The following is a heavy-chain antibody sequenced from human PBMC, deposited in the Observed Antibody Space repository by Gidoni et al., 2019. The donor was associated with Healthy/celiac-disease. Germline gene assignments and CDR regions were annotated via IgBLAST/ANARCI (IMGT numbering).Heavy chain of an antibody. J-gene: IGHJ6*02. V-gene: IGHV3-30*03. CDR1: AFTFSSYG. CDR2: ISYDGMNK. Sequence: QVQLVESGGGVVQPGRSLRLSCAASAFTFSSYGMPGVGQAPGKGLGWVALISYDGMNKYYAASVKGRFTISRDNSKNTLYLQMNSLRAEDTAVYYCASGGVGGWFGDYYYGMDVWGQGTTVTVSS. CDR3: ASGGVGGWFGDYYYGMDV. D-gene: IGHD3-16*01.